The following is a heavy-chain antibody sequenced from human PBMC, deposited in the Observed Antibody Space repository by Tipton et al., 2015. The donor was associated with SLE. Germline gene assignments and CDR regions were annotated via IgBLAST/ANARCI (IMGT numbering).Heavy chain of an antibody. D-gene: IGHD3-9*01. CDR1: GFTFDDFA. CDR2: ISWNSRYI. CDR3: AMGLAVTSTGPDANLRH. J-gene: IGHJ1*01. V-gene: IGHV3-9*01. Sequence: SLRLSCAASGFTFDDFAMHWVRQVPGKGLEWVSGISWNSRYIDYVDSVKGRFTISRDNAKSSLYLQMNSLGPEDTALYYCAMGLAVTSTGPDANLRHWGQGTLVSVSS.